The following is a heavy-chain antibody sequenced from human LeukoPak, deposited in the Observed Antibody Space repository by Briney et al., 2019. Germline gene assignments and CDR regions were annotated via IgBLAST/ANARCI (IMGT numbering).Heavy chain of an antibody. CDR2: ISSSGSTI. Sequence: GGSLRLSCAASGFTFSDYYMSWIRQAPGKGLEWVSYISSSGSTIYCADSVKGRFTISRDNAKNSLYLQMNSLRAEDTAVYYCARASYCGGDCYFRYWGQGTLVTVSS. J-gene: IGHJ4*02. V-gene: IGHV3-11*04. CDR3: ARASYCGGDCYFRY. D-gene: IGHD2-21*01. CDR1: GFTFSDYY.